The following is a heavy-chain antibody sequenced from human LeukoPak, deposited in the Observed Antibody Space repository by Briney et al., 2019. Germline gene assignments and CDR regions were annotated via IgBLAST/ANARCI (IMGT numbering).Heavy chain of an antibody. CDR3: TRVGYIDEGIDY. V-gene: IGHV3-7*04. CDR1: GFPFSSYW. CDR2: IKQDGSKK. D-gene: IGHD5-24*01. J-gene: IGHJ4*02. Sequence: RGSLRLSCVASGFPFSSYWMTWVRQAPGKGLEWVANIKQDGSKKSYVDSVKGRFTISRDSAKNSLYLQMNSLRAEDTAIYYCTRVGYIDEGIDYWGQGTLVTVSS.